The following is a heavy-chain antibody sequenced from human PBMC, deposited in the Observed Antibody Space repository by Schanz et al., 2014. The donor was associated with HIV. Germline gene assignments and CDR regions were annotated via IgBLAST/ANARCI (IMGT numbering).Heavy chain of an antibody. J-gene: IGHJ4*02. CDR1: GGTFSSYA. Sequence: QVQLVQSGAEVKKPGSSVKVSCKASGGTFSSYAISWVRQAPGQGLEWLGGIIPIFGTTNYAQKFQGRVTITADESTSTAYMGLSGLRSEDTAVYYCATGPGLVGAIDYWGQGTLVTVSS. CDR3: ATGPGLVGAIDY. D-gene: IGHD1-26*01. CDR2: IIPIFGTT. V-gene: IGHV1-69*01.